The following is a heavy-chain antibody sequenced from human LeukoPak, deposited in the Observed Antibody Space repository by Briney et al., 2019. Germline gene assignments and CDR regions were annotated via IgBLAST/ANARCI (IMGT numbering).Heavy chain of an antibody. J-gene: IGHJ4*02. D-gene: IGHD6-6*01. CDR1: GYRFTDYY. Sequence: ASVKVSCKTSGYRFTDYYMHWVRQAPGQGLQWMGWIYPSSGGTKYAQNFQGRVTMTKDTSISTAYMELSRLGSDDTAVYYCASVTYSSLSSDFDYWGQGTLVTVSS. V-gene: IGHV1-2*02. CDR3: ASVTYSSLSSDFDY. CDR2: IYPSSGGT.